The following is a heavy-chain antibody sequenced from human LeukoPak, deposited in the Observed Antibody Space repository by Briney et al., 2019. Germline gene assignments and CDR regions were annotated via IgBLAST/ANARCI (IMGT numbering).Heavy chain of an antibody. CDR3: ARVRSGWYGGGVFDY. CDR1: GFTVSSNY. D-gene: IGHD6-19*01. Sequence: PGGSLRLSCAASGFTVSSNYMSWVRQAPGKGLEWVSVIYSGGSTYYADSVKGRFTISRDNSKNTLYLQMNSLRAEDTAVYYCARVRSGWYGGGVFDYWGQGTLVTVSS. J-gene: IGHJ4*02. CDR2: IYSGGST. V-gene: IGHV3-53*01.